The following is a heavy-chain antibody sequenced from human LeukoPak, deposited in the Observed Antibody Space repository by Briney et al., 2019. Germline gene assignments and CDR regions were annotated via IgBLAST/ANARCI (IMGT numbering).Heavy chain of an antibody. D-gene: IGHD3-22*01. J-gene: IGHJ5*02. CDR2: ISAYNGNT. CDR1: GYTFTSYG. CDR3: ARDRPTGYYYDSSGYYGGYNWFDH. V-gene: IGHV1-18*01. Sequence: ASVKVSCKASGYTFTSYGISWVRQAPGQGLEWMGWISAYNGNTNYAQKVQGRVTMTTDTSTSTAYMELRSLRSDDTDVYYCARDRPTGYYYDSSGYYGGYNWFDHWGQGTLVTVSS.